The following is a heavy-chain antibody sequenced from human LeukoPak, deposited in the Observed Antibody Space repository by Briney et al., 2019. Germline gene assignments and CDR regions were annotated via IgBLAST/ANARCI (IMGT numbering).Heavy chain of an antibody. CDR1: GFTFSNYV. D-gene: IGHD1-7*01. V-gene: IGHV3-30*18. CDR3: AKRRGLELLYYYYMDV. Sequence: GRSLRLSCAASGFTFSNYVMHWVRQAPGKELEWVALISYDGSDKYYADSVKGRFTISRDNSKNTLYLQMNSLRAEDTAVYYCAKRRGLELLYYYYMDVWGKGTTVTVSS. CDR2: ISYDGSDK. J-gene: IGHJ6*03.